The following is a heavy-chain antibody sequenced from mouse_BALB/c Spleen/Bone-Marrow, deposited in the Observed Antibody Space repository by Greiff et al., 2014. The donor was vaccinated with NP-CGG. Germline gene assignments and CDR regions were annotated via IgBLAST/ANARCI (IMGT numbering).Heavy chain of an antibody. CDR1: GFTFSSYG. J-gene: IGHJ4*01. CDR3: ARRGTTVQYYYPKDY. CDR2: ISSGGSYT. D-gene: IGHD1-1*01. Sequence: EVQLQESGGDLVKPGGSLKLSCAASGFTFSSYGMSWVRQTPDKRLEWVATISSGGSYTYYPDSVKGRFTISRDNANNTLYLQMSSLKSEDSAMYFCARRGTTVQYYYPKDYWGQGTSVTVSS. V-gene: IGHV5-6*01.